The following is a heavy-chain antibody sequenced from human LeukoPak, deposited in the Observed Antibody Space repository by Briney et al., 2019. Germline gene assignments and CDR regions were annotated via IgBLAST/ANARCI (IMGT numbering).Heavy chain of an antibody. CDR2: NSDSSSYI. CDR3: TKGENCMDV. J-gene: IGHJ6*02. V-gene: IGHV3-21*01. CDR1: GFTFSSYR. D-gene: IGHD1-26*01. Sequence: GGPLRLSCAASGFTFSSYRTNWVRQAPGKGLEWVSYNSDSSSYIYHADSVKGRFTISRYNAKNSVYLQMNSLRAEDTATYYCTKGENCMDVWGQGTTVTVSS.